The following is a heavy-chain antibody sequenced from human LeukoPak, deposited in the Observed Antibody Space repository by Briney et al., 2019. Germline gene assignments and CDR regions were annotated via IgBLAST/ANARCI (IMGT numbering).Heavy chain of an antibody. CDR1: GGSINSYY. Sequence: SETLSLTCTVSGGSINSYYWSWIRQPPGKGLEWIGFIYYSGSTNYNPSLKSRVTISVDTSKNQFSLRLTSVTAADTAMYYCARDTNWFDPWGLGTLVTVSS. J-gene: IGHJ5*02. D-gene: IGHD1-1*01. V-gene: IGHV4-59*01. CDR2: IYYSGST. CDR3: ARDTNWFDP.